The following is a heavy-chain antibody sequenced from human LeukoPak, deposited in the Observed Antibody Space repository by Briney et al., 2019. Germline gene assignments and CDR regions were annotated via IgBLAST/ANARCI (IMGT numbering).Heavy chain of an antibody. CDR2: ISYDGSNK. V-gene: IGHV3-30-3*01. Sequence: GGSLRLSCAASGFIFSSYAIHWVRQAPGKGLEWVAVISYDGSNKYYADSVKGRFTISRDNSKNTLFLHMNTLRPEDTAVYYCARVGVRTAAAGRGGGSPYFDSWGQGTLVTVSS. CDR1: GFIFSSYA. D-gene: IGHD6-13*01. CDR3: ARVGVRTAAAGRGGGSPYFDS. J-gene: IGHJ4*02.